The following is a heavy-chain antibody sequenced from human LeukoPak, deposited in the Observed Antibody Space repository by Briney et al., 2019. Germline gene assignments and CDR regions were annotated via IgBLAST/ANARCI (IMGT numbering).Heavy chain of an antibody. V-gene: IGHV3-33*01. J-gene: IGHJ6*02. Sequence: PGGSLRLPCAASGFTFSSYGMHWVRQAPGKGLEWVAVIWYDGSNKYYADSVKGRFTISIDNSKNTLYLQMNSLRAEDTAVYYCARTPIRYCSGGSCYWYGMDVGGQETTVTVSS. CDR1: GFTFSSYG. CDR2: IWYDGSNK. D-gene: IGHD2-15*01. CDR3: ARTPIRYCSGGSCYWYGMDV.